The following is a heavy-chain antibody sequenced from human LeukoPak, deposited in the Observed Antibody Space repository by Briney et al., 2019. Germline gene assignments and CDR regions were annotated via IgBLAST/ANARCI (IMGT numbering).Heavy chain of an antibody. D-gene: IGHD6-19*01. CDR2: INPNSGGT. CDR3: ARAAAQASSGWLGY. V-gene: IGHV1-2*04. Sequence: ASVKVSCKASRYTFTGYYMHWVRQAPGQGLEWMGWINPNSGGTNYAQKFQGWVTMTRDTSISTAYMELSRLRSDDTAVYYCARAAAQASSGWLGYWGQGTLVTVSS. J-gene: IGHJ4*02. CDR1: RYTFTGYY.